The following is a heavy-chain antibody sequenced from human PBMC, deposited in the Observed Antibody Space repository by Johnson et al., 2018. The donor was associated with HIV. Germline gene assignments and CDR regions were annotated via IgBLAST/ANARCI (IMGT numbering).Heavy chain of an antibody. V-gene: IGHV3-20*04. Sequence: VQLVESGGGVVRPGGSLRLACAATGFTFDDYGMSWVRQGPGKGLEWVSGINWNGGNTDFADAVKGRFNVSRDNAKNSLYLQMNSLRAEDTAVYYCARGSWSSGSYGIWYAFDIWGQWTKVTVSS. CDR3: ARGSWSSGSYGIWYAFDI. CDR2: INWNGGNT. CDR1: GFTFDDYG. D-gene: IGHD1-26*01. J-gene: IGHJ3*02.